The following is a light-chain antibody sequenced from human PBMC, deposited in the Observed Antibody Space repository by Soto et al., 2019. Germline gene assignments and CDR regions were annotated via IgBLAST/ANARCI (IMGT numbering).Light chain of an antibody. V-gene: IGKV3-20*01. CDR2: AAS. Sequence: EIMMTQSPATLSVPPGERATLSCRASQSVSSYLAWYQQKPGQAPRLLMFAASSRATGTPDRFSGSGSGTDFTLTISRLEPEDFAVYYCQQYGTSPRTFGQGTKVDIK. J-gene: IGKJ1*01. CDR3: QQYGTSPRT. CDR1: QSVSSY.